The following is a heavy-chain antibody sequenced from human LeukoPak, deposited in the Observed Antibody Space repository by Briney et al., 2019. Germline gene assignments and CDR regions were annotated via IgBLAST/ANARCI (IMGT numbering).Heavy chain of an antibody. Sequence: ASVKVSCKASGYTFTDSYMHWVRQAPGQGLEYLAWINIKSGGTKYAQKFQGRVSLTRDTYISTGYMDLGSLRSDDTAGYYCAREGRHCGGGCHSFNSWGQGTLVTVSS. CDR1: GYTFTDSY. CDR2: INIKSGGT. CDR3: AREGRHCGGGCHSFNS. V-gene: IGHV1-2*02. J-gene: IGHJ4*02. D-gene: IGHD2-21*02.